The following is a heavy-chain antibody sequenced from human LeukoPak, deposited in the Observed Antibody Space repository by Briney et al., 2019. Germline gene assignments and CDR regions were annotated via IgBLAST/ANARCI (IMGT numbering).Heavy chain of an antibody. CDR1: GFTVNSNY. Sequence: GGSLRLSCVASGFTVNSNYMSWVRQAPGKGLEWVSVIYSCGSTYYADSVKGRFTISRDNAKNSLYLQMRSLRAEDTAVYYCATYSYNNAREFQYWGQGTLVTVSS. CDR2: IYSCGST. J-gene: IGHJ1*01. CDR3: ATYSYNNAREFQY. D-gene: IGHD3-10*01. V-gene: IGHV3-66*01.